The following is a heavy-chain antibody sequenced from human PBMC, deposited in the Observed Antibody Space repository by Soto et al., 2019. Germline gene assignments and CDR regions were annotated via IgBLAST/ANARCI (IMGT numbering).Heavy chain of an antibody. CDR3: AKDRVTTVTEYYDY. J-gene: IGHJ4*02. V-gene: IGHV3-23*01. CDR2: ISGAGVRT. Sequence: EVQLLESGGGLVRPGGSLRLSCAASGFTFSDYAMTWVRQAPGKGLGWVSAISGAGVRTYYADSVKGRFTISRDNSKNTLYLEMNSLRAEDTAIYFCAKDRVTTVTEYYDYWGQGTLVTVSA. D-gene: IGHD4-17*01. CDR1: GFTFSDYA.